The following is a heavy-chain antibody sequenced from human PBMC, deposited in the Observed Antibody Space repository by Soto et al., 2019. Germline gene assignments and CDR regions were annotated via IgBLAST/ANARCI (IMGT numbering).Heavy chain of an antibody. Sequence: GGSLRLSCAASGFTFSSYSMNWVRQAPGKGLEWVSYFSRSRGTIHYADSVKGRFTISRDDAKNSLYLQMNSLRAEDTAVYYCARDLVNSGWPYYFDYWGQGTLVTVSS. CDR2: FSRSRGTI. D-gene: IGHD6-19*01. CDR3: ARDLVNSGWPYYFDY. CDR1: GFTFSSYS. V-gene: IGHV3-48*01. J-gene: IGHJ4*02.